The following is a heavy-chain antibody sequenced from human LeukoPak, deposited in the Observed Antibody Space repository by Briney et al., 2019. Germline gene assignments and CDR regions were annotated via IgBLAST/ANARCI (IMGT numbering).Heavy chain of an antibody. CDR3: ARGQQLVPFDY. D-gene: IGHD6-13*01. CDR2: ISSSSSTI. Sequence: GGSLRLSCAASGFTFSSYSMNWVRQAPGKGLEWVSYISSSSSTIYYADSVKGRFTISGDNAKNSLYLQMNSLRAEDTAVYYCARGQQLVPFDYWGQGTLVTVSS. J-gene: IGHJ4*02. CDR1: GFTFSSYS. V-gene: IGHV3-48*01.